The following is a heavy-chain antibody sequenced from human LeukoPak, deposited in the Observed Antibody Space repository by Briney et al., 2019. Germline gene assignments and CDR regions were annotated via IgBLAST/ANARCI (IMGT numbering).Heavy chain of an antibody. Sequence: TTSETLSLTCTVSGGSISSYYWSWIRQPPGKGLEWIGYIYYSGSTNYNPSLKSRVTMSVDTSKNQFSLNLSSVTAADTAMYYCAREFSGTSIAARVFDSWGQGTLVTVSS. V-gene: IGHV4-59*12. CDR3: AREFSGTSIAARVFDS. J-gene: IGHJ4*02. CDR2: IYYSGST. D-gene: IGHD6-6*01. CDR1: GGSISSYY.